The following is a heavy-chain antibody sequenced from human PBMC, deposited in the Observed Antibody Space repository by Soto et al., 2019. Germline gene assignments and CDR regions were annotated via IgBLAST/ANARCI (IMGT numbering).Heavy chain of an antibody. CDR3: ASAKLLLPWLFDY. CDR2: IYSGGST. CDR1: GFIVNSNY. D-gene: IGHD2-15*01. Sequence: EVQLVESGGGLVQPGGSLRLSCAASGFIVNSNYMSWVRQAPGKGLEWVSVIYSGGSTYYADSVKGRFTISRDDSKTTLFLQMKSLRAEDTAVYYCASAKLLLPWLFDYWGQGTLVTVSS. J-gene: IGHJ4*02. V-gene: IGHV3-66*01.